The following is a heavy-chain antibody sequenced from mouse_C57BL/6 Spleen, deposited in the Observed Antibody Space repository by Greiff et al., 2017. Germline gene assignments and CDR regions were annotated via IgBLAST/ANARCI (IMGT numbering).Heavy chain of an antibody. CDR3: TLYGSSYWFAY. D-gene: IGHD1-1*01. V-gene: IGHV6-6*01. J-gene: IGHJ3*01. CDR2: IRNKANNHAT. CDR1: GFTFSDAW. Sequence: EVMLVESGGGLVQPGGSMKLSCAASGFTFSDAWMDWVRQSPEKGLEWVAEIRNKANNHATYYAESVKGRFTISRDDSKSSVYLQMNSLRAEDTGIYYCTLYGSSYWFAYCGQETLVTVSA.